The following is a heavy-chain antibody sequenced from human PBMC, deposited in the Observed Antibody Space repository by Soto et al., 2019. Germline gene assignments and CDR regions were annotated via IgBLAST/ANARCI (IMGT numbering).Heavy chain of an antibody. CDR2: IKQDGSEK. Sequence: EVQLVESGGGLVQPGGSLRLSCAASGFTFSRYWMSWVRQATGKGLEWVANIKQDGSEKYYEDSVKSQFTISRDNAKNSLYLQMNMLRAEDTAVYYCAREGCRGVMSYYVMDGWGQGTTVTVS. D-gene: IGHD3-10*01. CDR3: AREGCRGVMSYYVMDG. CDR1: GFTFSRYW. J-gene: IGHJ6*02. V-gene: IGHV3-7*04.